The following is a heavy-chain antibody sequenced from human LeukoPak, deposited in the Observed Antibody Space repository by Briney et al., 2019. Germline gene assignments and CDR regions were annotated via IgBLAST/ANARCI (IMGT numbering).Heavy chain of an antibody. V-gene: IGHV3-23*01. J-gene: IGHJ4*02. CDR1: GFTFNDYA. CDR3: AKGIYDYALDF. CDR2: ISTSGSNT. D-gene: IGHD4/OR15-4a*01. Sequence: GGSLRLSCAASGFTFNDYAMTWVRQAPGKGLDWVSLISTSGSNTYYAGYVKGRFSIASDNSKNTLNLQMSSLRAEDTALYYCAKGIYDYALDFWGQGALVTVSS.